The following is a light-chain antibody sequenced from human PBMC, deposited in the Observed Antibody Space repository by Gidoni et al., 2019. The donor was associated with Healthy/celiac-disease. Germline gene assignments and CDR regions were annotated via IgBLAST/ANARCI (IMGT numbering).Light chain of an antibody. Sequence: DIQMTQSPSSLSASVGDRVTITCRASQSISSYLNWYQQKPGKAPKLLIYAAYSLQSGVPSRFSGSGSGTDFTRTISSLQPEDFATYYCQQSYSTPRSFGQGTKLEIK. CDR1: QSISSY. CDR2: AAY. CDR3: QQSYSTPRS. J-gene: IGKJ2*04. V-gene: IGKV1-39*01.